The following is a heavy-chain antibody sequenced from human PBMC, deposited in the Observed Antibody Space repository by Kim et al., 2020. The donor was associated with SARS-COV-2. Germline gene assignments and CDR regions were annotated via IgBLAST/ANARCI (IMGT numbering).Heavy chain of an antibody. J-gene: IGHJ4*02. CDR3: ARVGVGANFLVY. CDR1: GFTFSSYW. V-gene: IGHV3-74*01. CDR2: INSDGSST. Sequence: GGSLRLSCAASGFTFSSYWMHWVRQAPGKGLVWVARINSDGSSTSNADSVKGRFTISRDNAKNTLYLQMNTLRAEDTAVYYCARVGVGANFLVYWGQGALVTVSS. D-gene: IGHD1-26*01.